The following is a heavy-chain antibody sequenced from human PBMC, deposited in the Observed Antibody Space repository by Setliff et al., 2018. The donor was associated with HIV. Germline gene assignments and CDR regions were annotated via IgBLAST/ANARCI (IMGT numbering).Heavy chain of an antibody. CDR2: IYHSGST. D-gene: IGHD3-10*01. CDR3: ARNRVPSSL. J-gene: IGHJ4*02. Sequence: SETLSLTCTVSGYSISSGYYWGWIRQPPGKGLEWIGSIYHSGSTYYNPSLKSRVTISVDRSKNQFSLRLSSVIAADTAVYYCARNRVPSSLWGQGTLVTVSS. CDR1: GYSISSGYY. V-gene: IGHV4-38-2*02.